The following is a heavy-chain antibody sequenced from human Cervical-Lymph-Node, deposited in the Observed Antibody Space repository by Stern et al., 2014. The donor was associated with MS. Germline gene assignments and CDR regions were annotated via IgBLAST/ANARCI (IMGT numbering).Heavy chain of an antibody. D-gene: IGHD3-22*01. CDR1: GFTFSSYG. J-gene: IGHJ6*02. CDR3: AKVPFPYGSSHYGMDV. CDR2: ISYDGSNK. Sequence: QVQLVQSGGGVVQPGRSLRLSCAASGFTFSSYGMHWVRQAPGKGLEWGAVISYDGSNKYYADSVKGRFTISRDNSKNTLYLQMNSLRAEDTAVYYCAKVPFPYGSSHYGMDVWGQGTTVTVSS. V-gene: IGHV3-30*18.